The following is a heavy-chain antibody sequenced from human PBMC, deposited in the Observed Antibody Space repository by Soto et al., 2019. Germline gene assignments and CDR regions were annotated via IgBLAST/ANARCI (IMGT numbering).Heavy chain of an antibody. CDR3: ARSDWFDT. CDR1: GFTFSTYW. V-gene: IGHV3-74*01. J-gene: IGHJ5*02. Sequence: GGSLRLSCAASGFTFSTYWMHWVRQAPGKGLVWVSRIKSDGSSTTYADSVKGRFTISRDNAKNTLYLQMNSLRVEDTAVYYCARSDWFDTWGQGTLVTVSS. CDR2: IKSDGSST.